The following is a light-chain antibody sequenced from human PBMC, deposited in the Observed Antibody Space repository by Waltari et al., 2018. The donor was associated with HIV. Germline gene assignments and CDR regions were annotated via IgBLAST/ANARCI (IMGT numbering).Light chain of an antibody. Sequence: DIQMTQSPSSVFASVGDRVTITCRASQGLSGYVVWYQQKPGKAPNLLIYAASSLQSGVPSRFSASGSWTDFTLTISSLQPEDFATYYCQQANSFPYTFGQGTKLEIK. CDR1: QGLSGY. CDR3: QQANSFPYT. J-gene: IGKJ2*01. CDR2: AAS. V-gene: IGKV1D-12*01.